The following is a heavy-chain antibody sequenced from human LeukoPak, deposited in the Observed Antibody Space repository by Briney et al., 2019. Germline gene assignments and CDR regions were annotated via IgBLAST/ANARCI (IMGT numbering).Heavy chain of an antibody. CDR2: IYYSGST. CDR3: ARDLQLNWFDP. CDR1: ADSISTYY. J-gene: IGHJ5*02. D-gene: IGHD5-18*01. Sequence: PSETLSLTCTVSADSISTYYWNWIRQSPGKGLEWIGYIYYSGSTIYNPSLKSRVTISVDTSKNQFSLKLSSVTAADTAVYYCARDLQLNWFDPWGQGTLVTVSS. V-gene: IGHV4-59*01.